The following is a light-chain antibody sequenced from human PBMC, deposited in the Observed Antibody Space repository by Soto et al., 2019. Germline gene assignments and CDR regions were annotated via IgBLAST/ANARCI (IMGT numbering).Light chain of an antibody. CDR1: QSISSW. J-gene: IGKJ1*01. CDR2: KAS. CDR3: QQYNNYWT. V-gene: IGKV1-5*03. Sequence: DIQMTQSPSTLSASVGDRDTISCRASQSISSWLAWYQQKPGKAPKLLIYKASSLESGVPSRFSGSGSGTEFTLTISSLQPDDFAIYYCQQYNNYWTFGQGTKVEIK.